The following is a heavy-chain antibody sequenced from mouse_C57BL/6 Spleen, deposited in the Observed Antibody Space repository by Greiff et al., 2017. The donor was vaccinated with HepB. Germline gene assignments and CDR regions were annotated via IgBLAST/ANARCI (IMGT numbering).Heavy chain of an antibody. CDR1: GYTFTSYW. CDR2: INPSNGGT. Sequence: QVQLQQPGTELVKPGASVKLSCKASGYTFTSYWMHCVKQRPGQGLEWIGNINPSNGGTNYNEKFKSKATLTVDKSSSTAYMQLSSLTSEDSAVYYCARGRLRQGYYFDYWGQGTTLTVSS. CDR3: ARGRLRQGYYFDY. D-gene: IGHD2-4*01. V-gene: IGHV1-53*01. J-gene: IGHJ2*01.